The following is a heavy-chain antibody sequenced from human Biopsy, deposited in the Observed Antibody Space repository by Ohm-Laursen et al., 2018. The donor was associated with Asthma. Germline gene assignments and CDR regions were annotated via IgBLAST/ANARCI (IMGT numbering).Heavy chain of an antibody. J-gene: IGHJ6*02. CDR2: ISYDGTNK. CDR1: GFTFSDYD. V-gene: IGHV3-30-3*01. CDR3: ARDLRSDNWNPWGMDV. D-gene: IGHD1-20*01. Sequence: SLRLSCSASGFTFSDYDMHWVRQAPGKGLEWVAVISYDGTNKDYADSVKDRFTFSRDNPQNTLSLEMNSLRVEDTAVYYCARDLRSDNWNPWGMDVWGLGTTVTVAS.